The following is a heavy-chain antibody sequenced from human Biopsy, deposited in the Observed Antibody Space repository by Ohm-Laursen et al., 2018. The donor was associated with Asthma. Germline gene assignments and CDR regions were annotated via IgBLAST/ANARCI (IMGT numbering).Heavy chain of an antibody. CDR1: GFSFSTYW. D-gene: IGHD1-20*01. Sequence: SLRLSCAASGFSFSTYWMHWVRQAPGKGLVWVARINSDGSSLSYADSVKGRFTVSRDNAKNTLYLQMNSLRGEDTAVYYCAVLVRITNAYWGQGTLVTVSS. CDR2: INSDGSSL. J-gene: IGHJ4*02. CDR3: AVLVRITNAY. V-gene: IGHV3-74*01.